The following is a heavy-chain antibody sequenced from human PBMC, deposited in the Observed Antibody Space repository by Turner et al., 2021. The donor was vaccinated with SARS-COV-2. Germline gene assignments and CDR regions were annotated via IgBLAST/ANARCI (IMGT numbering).Heavy chain of an antibody. V-gene: IGHV3-66*02. CDR3: ARDLGGTSSLGGYFDY. CDR2: IYSGGST. CDR1: GFTVSSNY. D-gene: IGHD2-2*01. Sequence: EVQLVESGGGLVQPGGSLRLSCAASGFTVSSNYMNWVRQAPGKGLERVSVIYSGGSTYYADSVKGRFTISRDNSKNTLYLQMNSLRAEDTALYYCARDLGGTSSLGGYFDYWGQGTLVTVSS. J-gene: IGHJ4*02.